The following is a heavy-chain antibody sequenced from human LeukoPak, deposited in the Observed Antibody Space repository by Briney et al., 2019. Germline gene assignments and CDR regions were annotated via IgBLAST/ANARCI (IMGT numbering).Heavy chain of an antibody. CDR3: ARSRKGNPSGWYDY. V-gene: IGHV3-30-3*01. CDR1: GFTFSSYA. D-gene: IGHD6-19*01. CDR2: ISYDGSNK. Sequence: PGGSLRLSCAASGFTFSSYAMHWVRQAPGKGLEWVAVISYDGSNKYYADSVKGRFTISRDNSKNTLYLQMNSLRAEDTAVYYCARSRKGNPSGWYDYWGQGTLVTVSS. J-gene: IGHJ4*02.